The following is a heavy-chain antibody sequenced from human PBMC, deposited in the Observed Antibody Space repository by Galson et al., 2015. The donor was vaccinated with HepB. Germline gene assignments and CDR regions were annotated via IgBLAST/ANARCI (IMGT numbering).Heavy chain of an antibody. V-gene: IGHV3-33*08. Sequence: SLRLSCAASGFTFSSYSMHWVRQAPGKGLEWVALIWFDGTKNYHAEYLKGRFTISRDNSKNILYLQMNSLGAEDTAMYYCARYLGDYYGFDIWGQGTMVTVSA. D-gene: IGHD2/OR15-2a*01. CDR2: IWFDGTKN. CDR1: GFTFSSYS. J-gene: IGHJ3*02. CDR3: ARYLGDYYGFDI.